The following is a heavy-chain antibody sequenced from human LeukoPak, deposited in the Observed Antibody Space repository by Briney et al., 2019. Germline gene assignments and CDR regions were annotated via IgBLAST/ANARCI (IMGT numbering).Heavy chain of an antibody. CDR3: ARIRSSWYTADGFDI. CDR2: ISVYNGNT. CDR1: GYTFSNYV. V-gene: IGHV1-18*01. Sequence: GASVKVSCRASGYTFSNYVINWVRQAPGQGLEWMGWISVYNGNTNSAQKFQDRVTMTVDTLTSTTYMELRSLRSDDSAVCFCARIRSSWYTADGFDIWGQGTVVTVS. J-gene: IGHJ3*02. D-gene: IGHD6-13*01.